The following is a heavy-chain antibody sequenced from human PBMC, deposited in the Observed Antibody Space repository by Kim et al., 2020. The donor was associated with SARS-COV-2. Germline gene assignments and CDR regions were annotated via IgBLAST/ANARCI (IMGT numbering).Heavy chain of an antibody. D-gene: IGHD3-10*01. Sequence: RFTISRDNSKNTLYLQMNSLRAEETAVYYCAKDRGLLLWFGELVHDAFDIWGQGTMVTVSS. V-gene: IGHV3-23*01. CDR3: AKDRGLLLWFGELVHDAFDI. J-gene: IGHJ3*02.